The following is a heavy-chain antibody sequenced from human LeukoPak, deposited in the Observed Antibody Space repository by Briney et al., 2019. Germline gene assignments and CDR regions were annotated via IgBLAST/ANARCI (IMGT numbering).Heavy chain of an antibody. Sequence: PSETLSLTCTVSGGSISSYYWSWIRQPPGKGLEWIGYIYYSGSTNYNPSLKSRVTISVDTSKNQFSLKLSSVTAADTAVYYCARAPLDDSSGYYFFDYWGQGTLVTVSS. CDR3: ARAPLDDSSGYYFFDY. CDR2: IYYSGST. D-gene: IGHD3-22*01. V-gene: IGHV4-59*01. CDR1: GGSISSYY. J-gene: IGHJ4*02.